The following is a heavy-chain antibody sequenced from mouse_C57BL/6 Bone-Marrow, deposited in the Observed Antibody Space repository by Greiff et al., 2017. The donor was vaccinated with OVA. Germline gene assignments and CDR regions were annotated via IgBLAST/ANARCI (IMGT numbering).Heavy chain of an antibody. CDR3: ARQRRLSFAY. D-gene: IGHD2-4*01. Sequence: DVQLVESGGGLVKPGGSLKLSCAASGFTFSSYTMSWVRQTPEKRLEWVATISSGGGNTYYPDSVKGRFTISRDNAKNTLYLQMSSLRSEDTAMYCCARQRRLSFAYWGQGTLVTVSA. V-gene: IGHV5-9*04. J-gene: IGHJ3*01. CDR1: GFTFSSYT. CDR2: ISSGGGNT.